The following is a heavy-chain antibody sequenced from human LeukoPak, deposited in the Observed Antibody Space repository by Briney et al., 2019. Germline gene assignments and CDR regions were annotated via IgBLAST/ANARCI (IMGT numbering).Heavy chain of an antibody. Sequence: SSVKVSCKASGGTFSSYAISWVRQAPGQGLEWMGWISAYNGNTNYAQKLQGRVTMTTDTSTSTAYMELRSLRSDDTAVYYCARMGNGSGWYVPGDYWGQGTLVTVSS. CDR1: GGTFSSYA. CDR3: ARMGNGSGWYVPGDY. J-gene: IGHJ4*02. CDR2: ISAYNGNT. D-gene: IGHD6-19*01. V-gene: IGHV1-18*01.